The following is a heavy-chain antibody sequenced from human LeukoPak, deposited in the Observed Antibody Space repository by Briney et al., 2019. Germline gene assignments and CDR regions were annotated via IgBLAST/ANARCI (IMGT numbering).Heavy chain of an antibody. CDR2: IYYSGST. J-gene: IGHJ4*02. CDR3: ARARPGNDGGNFDY. D-gene: IGHD1-1*01. CDR1: GGSISSYY. V-gene: IGHV4-59*01. Sequence: SETLSLTCTVSGGSISSYYWSWIRQPPGKGLEWIGYIYYSGSTNYNPSLKSRVTISVDTSKNQFSLKLSSVTAADTAVYYCARARPGNDGGNFDYWGQGTLVTVSS.